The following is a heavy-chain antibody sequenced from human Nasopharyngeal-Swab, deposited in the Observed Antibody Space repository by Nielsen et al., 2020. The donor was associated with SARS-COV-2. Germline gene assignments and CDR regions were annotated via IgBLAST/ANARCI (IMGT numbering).Heavy chain of an antibody. Sequence: GGPLRLSWAASGFTFSNAWMSWVRQAPGKGLEWVGRIKSKTDGGTTDYAAPVKGRFTISRDDSKNTLYLQMNSLKTEDTAVYYCTTGTGSSGGYYGMDVWGQGTTVTVSS. CDR3: TTGTGSSGGYYGMDV. D-gene: IGHD6-6*01. V-gene: IGHV3-15*01. CDR1: GFTFSNAW. CDR2: IKSKTDGGTT. J-gene: IGHJ6*02.